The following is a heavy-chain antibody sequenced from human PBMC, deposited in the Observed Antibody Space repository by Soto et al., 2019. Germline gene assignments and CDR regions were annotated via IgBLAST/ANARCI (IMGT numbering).Heavy chain of an antibody. CDR3: ATDGPGKQSLVGYYFDY. J-gene: IGHJ4*02. Sequence: QVQLVESGGGVVQPGRSLRLSCAASGFTFSNYGMNWVRQAPGKGLEWVAVVSSDGSKKYYVDSVKGRFTIPRDNSKNTLFLQMDSLTGEDTAVYYCATDGPGKQSLVGYYFDYWGQGTSVTVSS. CDR1: GFTFSNYG. CDR2: VSSDGSKK. D-gene: IGHD6-19*01. V-gene: IGHV3-30*03.